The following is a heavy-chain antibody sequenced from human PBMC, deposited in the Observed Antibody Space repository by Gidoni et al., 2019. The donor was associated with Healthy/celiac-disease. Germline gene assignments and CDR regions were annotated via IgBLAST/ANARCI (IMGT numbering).Heavy chain of an antibody. V-gene: IGHV3-21*01. J-gene: IGHJ3*02. D-gene: IGHD4-17*01. CDR3: ASSYGDYGGDAFDI. Sequence: EVQLVESGGGLVKPGGSLRLSCAASGFTFSSYSMNWVRQAPGKGLEWVSSISSSSSYIYYADSVKGRFTISRDNAKNSLYLQMNSLRAEDTAVYYCASSYGDYGGDAFDIWGQGTMVTVSS. CDR1: GFTFSSYS. CDR2: ISSSSSYI.